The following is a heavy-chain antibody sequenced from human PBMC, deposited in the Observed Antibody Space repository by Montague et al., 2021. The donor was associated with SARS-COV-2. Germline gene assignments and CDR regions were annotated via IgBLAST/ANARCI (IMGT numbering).Heavy chain of an antibody. Sequence: TLSLTCTVSGGSISSGGYYWSWIRQPPGKGLEWIGRISNSGSTNYNPSLKSRVTISVDTSKNQFSLKLSSVTAADTAVYYCARDIAVAGLFDYWGQGTLVTVSS. J-gene: IGHJ4*02. CDR2: ISNSGST. V-gene: IGHV4-61*02. D-gene: IGHD6-19*01. CDR1: GGSISSGGYY. CDR3: ARDIAVAGLFDY.